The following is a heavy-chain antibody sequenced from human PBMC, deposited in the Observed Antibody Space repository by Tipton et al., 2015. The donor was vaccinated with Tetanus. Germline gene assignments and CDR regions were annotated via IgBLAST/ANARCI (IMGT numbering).Heavy chain of an antibody. CDR2: IDPNSGGT. CDR1: GYTFTGYY. J-gene: IGHJ6*02. CDR3: AGDRGDYVYYGMDV. D-gene: IGHD3-16*01. Sequence: QLVQSGAEMKKPGASVKVSCKASGYTFTGYYMYWVRQAPGQGLEWMGWIDPNSGGTVYAQKFQGRVTMTRDTSISTAYMELSSLRSDDTAVYYCAGDRGDYVYYGMDVWGPGATVTVS. V-gene: IGHV1-2*02.